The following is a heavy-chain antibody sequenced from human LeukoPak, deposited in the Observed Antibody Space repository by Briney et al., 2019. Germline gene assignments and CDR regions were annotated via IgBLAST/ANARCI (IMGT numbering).Heavy chain of an antibody. J-gene: IGHJ4*02. CDR2: ISAYNGNT. D-gene: IGHD3-9*01. V-gene: IGHV1-18*01. CDR1: GYTFTSYG. CDR3: ARASPKYDILTGYYYPFDY. Sequence: ASVKVSCKASGYTFTSYGISWVRQAPGQGLEWVGWISAYNGNTNYAQKLQGRVTMTTDTSTSTAYMELRSLRSDDTAVYYCARASPKYDILTGYYYPFDYWGQGTLVTVSS.